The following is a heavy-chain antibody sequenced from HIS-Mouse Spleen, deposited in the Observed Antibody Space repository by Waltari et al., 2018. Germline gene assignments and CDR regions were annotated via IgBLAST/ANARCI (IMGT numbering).Heavy chain of an antibody. V-gene: IGHV1-8*01. CDR1: GYTFPSYD. Sequence: QVQLVQSGAEVNKPGAAVKVSCKASGYTFPSYDLTWVRQATGQGLEWRGWMNPNSGNTGYAQKFQGRVTMTRNTSISTAYMELSSLRSEDTAVYYCARGHDYSNYFDYWGQGTLVTVSS. CDR3: ARGHDYSNYFDY. J-gene: IGHJ4*02. D-gene: IGHD4-4*01. CDR2: MNPNSGNT.